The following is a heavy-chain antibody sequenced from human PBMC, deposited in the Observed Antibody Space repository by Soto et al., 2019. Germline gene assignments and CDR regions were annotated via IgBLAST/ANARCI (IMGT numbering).Heavy chain of an antibody. V-gene: IGHV1-69*12. J-gene: IGHJ6*02. CDR2: IIPVFATT. D-gene: IGHD1-26*01. CDR1: GGTFSTYV. Sequence: QVQLVQSGAEVKKPGSSVKVSCKASGGTFSTYVISWVRQAPGQGLEWTGGIIPVFATTNYAQKFQGRVTITAAESTSTGYMELNSLRSEDTAVYYCARGRIAGAATDFYYYGMDVWGQGTSVTVSS. CDR3: ARGRIAGAATDFYYYGMDV.